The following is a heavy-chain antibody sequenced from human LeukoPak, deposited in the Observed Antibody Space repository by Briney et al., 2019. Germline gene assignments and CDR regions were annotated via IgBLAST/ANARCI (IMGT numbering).Heavy chain of an antibody. Sequence: PGGSLRLSCAASGFTFSSYGMLWVRQAPGKGLEWVAVISYDGSNKYYADSVKGRFTISRDNSKNTLYLQMNSLRAADTAVYYCAKDRPRWLHTPCVIDYWGQGTLVTVSS. CDR2: ISYDGSNK. D-gene: IGHD5-12*01. CDR1: GFTFSSYG. J-gene: IGHJ4*02. CDR3: AKDRPRWLHTPCVIDY. V-gene: IGHV3-30*18.